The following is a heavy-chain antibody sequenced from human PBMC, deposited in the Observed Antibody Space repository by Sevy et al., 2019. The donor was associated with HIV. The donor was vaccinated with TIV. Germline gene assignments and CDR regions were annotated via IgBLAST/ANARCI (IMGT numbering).Heavy chain of an antibody. J-gene: IGHJ4*01. V-gene: IGHV1-2*02. CDR3: TVDRGLLRPEYCFEY. CDR1: GYTFTRYY. D-gene: IGHD3-10*01. Sequence: ASVKVSCKASGYTFTRYYMHWVRQAPGQGLEWMGWINPNSGATNYAQKFQGRVTMTRDTSITTAYMELSRLTSDDAAVYYCTVDRGLLRPEYCFEYWGHGTLVTVSS. CDR2: INPNSGAT.